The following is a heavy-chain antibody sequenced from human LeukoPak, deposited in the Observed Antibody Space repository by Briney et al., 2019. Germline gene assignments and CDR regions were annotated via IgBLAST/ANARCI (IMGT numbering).Heavy chain of an antibody. Sequence: SETLSLTCAVSGYSISSGYYWGWIRQPPGKGLEWIGSIYHSGSTYYNPSLKSRVTISVDTSKNQFSLKLSSVTAADTAVYYCASGTLDAFDTWGQGTMVTVSS. D-gene: IGHD3-10*01. J-gene: IGHJ3*02. CDR1: GYSISSGYY. V-gene: IGHV4-38-2*01. CDR2: IYHSGST. CDR3: ASGTLDAFDT.